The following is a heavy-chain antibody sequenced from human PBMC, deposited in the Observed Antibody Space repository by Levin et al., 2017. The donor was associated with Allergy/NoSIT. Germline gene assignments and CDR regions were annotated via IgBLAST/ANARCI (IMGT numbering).Heavy chain of an antibody. V-gene: IGHV4-4*07. J-gene: IGHJ6*02. CDR3: ARIATAGSGKHEYGMDV. CDR1: GGSISGYY. Sequence: SETLSLTCTVSGGSISGYYWSWIRQPAGKGLEWIGRIYTSGSINYNPSLKRRVTMSVDTSKNQFSLQLSSLTAAATAAYYCARIATAGSGKHEYGMDVWGQGSTVTVSS. CDR2: IYTSGSI. D-gene: IGHD6-13*01.